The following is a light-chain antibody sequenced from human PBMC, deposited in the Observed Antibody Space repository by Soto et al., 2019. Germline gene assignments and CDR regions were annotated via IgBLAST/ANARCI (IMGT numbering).Light chain of an antibody. CDR2: GAS. V-gene: IGKV3-15*01. CDR3: QQYDSWPPKYT. Sequence: EIVMTQSPATLSVSPGERATLSCRASQSVSSNLAWYQQKPGQAPRLLIYGASTRAIGIPARFSGSGSGTEFTLAISSLQSEDFAVYYCQQYDSWPPKYTFGQGTKLEIK. J-gene: IGKJ2*01. CDR1: QSVSSN.